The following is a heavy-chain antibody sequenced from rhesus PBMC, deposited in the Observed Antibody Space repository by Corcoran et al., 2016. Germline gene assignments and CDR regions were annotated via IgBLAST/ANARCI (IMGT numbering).Heavy chain of an antibody. J-gene: IGHJ4*01. CDR2: VFGDGGST. V-gene: IGHV4-147*01. D-gene: IGHD3-28*01. Sequence: QVQLQESGPGLVKPSETLSLTCAVSGASVNSNSWSWIRQPPGKGLEWFGRVFGDGGSTSYNPSLTSRVTISRDTSKNQFSLKLDSVTAADSAVYYCGRGRVVNDGGLDSWGQGVLVTVSS. CDR1: GASVNSNS. CDR3: GRGRVVNDGGLDS.